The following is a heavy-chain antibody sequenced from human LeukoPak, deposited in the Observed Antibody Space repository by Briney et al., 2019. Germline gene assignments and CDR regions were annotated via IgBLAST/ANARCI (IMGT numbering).Heavy chain of an antibody. Sequence: SVKVSCKASGGTFSSYTISWVRQAPGQGLEWMGRIVPILGIANYAQKSQGRVTITADKSTSTAYMELSSLRSEDTAVHYCARDRDCSGGSCFLNWFDPWGQGTLVTVSS. CDR1: GGTFSSYT. J-gene: IGHJ5*02. CDR3: ARDRDCSGGSCFLNWFDP. CDR2: IVPILGIA. V-gene: IGHV1-69*04. D-gene: IGHD2-15*01.